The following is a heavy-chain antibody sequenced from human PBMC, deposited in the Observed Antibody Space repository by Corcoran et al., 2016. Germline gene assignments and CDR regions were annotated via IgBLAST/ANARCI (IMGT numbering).Heavy chain of an antibody. J-gene: IGHJ4*02. CDR2: INPSGGST. CDR3: ARVRQQLDPFDY. CDR1: GYTFTSYY. D-gene: IGHD6-13*01. Sequence: QVQLVQSGAEVKKPGASVKVSCKASGYTFTSYYMHWVRQAPGQGLEWMGIINPSGGSTRYAQKFQGRVTMTRDTSTSTVYMELSSLRSEDTAVYYCARVRQQLDPFDYWGQGTLVTVSS. V-gene: IGHV1-46*01.